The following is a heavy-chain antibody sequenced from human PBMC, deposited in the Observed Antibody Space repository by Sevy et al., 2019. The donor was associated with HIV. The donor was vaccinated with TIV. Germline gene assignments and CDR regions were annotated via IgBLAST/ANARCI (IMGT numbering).Heavy chain of an antibody. CDR2: IYYTGST. CDR1: GGSISAYY. CDR3: ARAPPVRSGDDSPNWFDP. D-gene: IGHD5-12*01. V-gene: IGHV4-59*01. Sequence: SKTLSLTCTVSGGSISAYYWSWIRQPPGKPLEYIGYIYYTGSTNYNPSLKSRVTISVDTSKNQFSLKLNSVTAADTAVYFCARAPPVRSGDDSPNWFDPWGQGTLVTVSS. J-gene: IGHJ5*02.